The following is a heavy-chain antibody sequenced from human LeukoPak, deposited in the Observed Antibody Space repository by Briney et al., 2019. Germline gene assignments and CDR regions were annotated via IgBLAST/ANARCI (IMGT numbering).Heavy chain of an antibody. Sequence: ASVKVSCKASGYTFTDYYMHWVRQAPGQGLEWMGLINPNSGGTNFAQKFQGRVAMTRDTSISTAYLELGSLRPDDTAVYFCARARWQLVPYFDSWGQGTLVTVSS. D-gene: IGHD6-6*01. CDR3: ARARWQLVPYFDS. CDR1: GYTFTDYY. J-gene: IGHJ4*02. V-gene: IGHV1-2*02. CDR2: INPNSGGT.